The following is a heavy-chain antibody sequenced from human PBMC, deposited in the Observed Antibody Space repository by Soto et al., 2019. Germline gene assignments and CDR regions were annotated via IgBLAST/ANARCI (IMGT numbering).Heavy chain of an antibody. V-gene: IGHV4-59*01. Sequence: SETLSLTCTVSGGSISSYYWSWIRQPPGKGLEWIGYIYYSGSTNYNPSLKSRVTISVDTSKNQFSLKLSSVTAADTAVYYCARVYCSSTSCYYFDYWGQGTLVTVSS. J-gene: IGHJ4*02. CDR3: ARVYCSSTSCYYFDY. CDR1: GGSISSYY. CDR2: IYYSGST. D-gene: IGHD2-2*01.